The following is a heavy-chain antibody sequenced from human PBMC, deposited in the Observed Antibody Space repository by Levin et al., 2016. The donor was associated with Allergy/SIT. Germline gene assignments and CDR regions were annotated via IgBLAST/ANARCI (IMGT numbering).Heavy chain of an antibody. J-gene: IGHJ4*02. CDR2: IYYSGST. CDR1: GGSISSYY. D-gene: IGHD4-17*01. V-gene: IGHV4-59*01. Sequence: SETLSLTCTVSGGSISSYYWSWIRQPPGKGLEWIGYIYYSGSTNYNPSLKSRVTISVDTSKNQFSLKLSSVTAADTAVYYCARADLFPGDSSEYYFDYWGQGTLVTVSS. CDR3: ARADLFPGDSSEYYFDY.